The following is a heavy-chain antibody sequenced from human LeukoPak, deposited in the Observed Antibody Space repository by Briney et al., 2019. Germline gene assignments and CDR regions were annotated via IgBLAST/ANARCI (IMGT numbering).Heavy chain of an antibody. Sequence: GGSLRLSCAASGFTFSSYGMHWVRQATGKGLEWVSAIGTAGDTYYPGSVKGRFTISRENAKNSLYLQMNSLRAGDTAVYFCARVRPMVTGVLGTFDIWGQGTMVTVSS. CDR2: IGTAGDT. V-gene: IGHV3-13*01. J-gene: IGHJ3*02. D-gene: IGHD5-18*01. CDR3: ARVRPMVTGVLGTFDI. CDR1: GFTFSSYG.